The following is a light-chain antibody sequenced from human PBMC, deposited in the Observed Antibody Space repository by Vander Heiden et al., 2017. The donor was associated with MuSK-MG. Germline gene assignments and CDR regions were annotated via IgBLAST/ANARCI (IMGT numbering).Light chain of an antibody. V-gene: IGLV3-19*01. CDR3: NSLDTSGTEYV. Sequence: SSERTQDPAVAVALGQTVTITCQGDSRRRYYANGYQQKPGQTPRLFIYAKNNRPSDIPDRFSGSGSGNTASLTITGAQAEDDADYYCNSLDTSGTEYVFGAGTKITVL. CDR1: SRRRYY. J-gene: IGLJ1*01. CDR2: AKN.